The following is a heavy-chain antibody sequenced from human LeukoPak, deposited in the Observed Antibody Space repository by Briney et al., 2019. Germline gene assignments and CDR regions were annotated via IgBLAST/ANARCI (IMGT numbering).Heavy chain of an antibody. Sequence: SETLSLTSTVSGGSISSSSYYWGWISQPPGKGLEWIGSIYYSGSTYYNPPLKSRVTISVDTSKNQFSLKLSSVTAADTAVYYCAREARRNYRHFDYWGQGTLVTVYS. CDR3: AREARRNYRHFDY. J-gene: IGHJ4*02. CDR1: GGSISSSSYY. V-gene: IGHV4-39*07. CDR2: IYYSGST. D-gene: IGHD1-7*01.